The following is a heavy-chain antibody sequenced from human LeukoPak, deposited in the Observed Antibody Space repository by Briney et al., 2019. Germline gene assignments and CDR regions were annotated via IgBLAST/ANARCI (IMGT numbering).Heavy chain of an antibody. CDR1: GGSFSGYY. V-gene: IGHV4-34*01. D-gene: IGHD3-3*01. CDR3: ARVQDDSFH. Sequence: SETLSLTCAVYGGSFSGYYWTWIRQPPGKGLELIGEINHSGSTNYNPSLNSRVTISVDTSMNQFSLKLSSLTAADTAVYDCARVQDDSFHWGQGTLVTVSS. CDR2: INHSGST. J-gene: IGHJ4*02.